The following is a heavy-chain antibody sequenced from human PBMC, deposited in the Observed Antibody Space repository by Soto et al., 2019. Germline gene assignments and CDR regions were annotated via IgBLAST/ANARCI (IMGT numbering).Heavy chain of an antibody. V-gene: IGHV1-2*04. D-gene: IGHD6-19*01. CDR1: GYTFSDHY. Sequence: GASVKVSCKASGYTFSDHYIHWVRQAPGQGLEWMGWINPNGGGSNYAQNFQGWVTMTSDTSINTVYMELSRLRSDDTAVYYCARDSSPVPGSMEVWGQGTTVTVSS. CDR2: INPNGGGS. CDR3: ARDSSPVPGSMEV. J-gene: IGHJ6*02.